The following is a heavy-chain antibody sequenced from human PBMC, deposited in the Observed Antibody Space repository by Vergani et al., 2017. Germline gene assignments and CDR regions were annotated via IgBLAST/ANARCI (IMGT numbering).Heavy chain of an antibody. V-gene: IGHV3-30*02. D-gene: IGHD2-21*02. J-gene: IGHJ4*02. CDR1: GFSFSSHA. CDR3: AKYLRDSTDGLPDS. Sequence: QVQLAESGGGRVQPGRSLRLSCAASGFSFSSHAIHWVRQAPGKGLEWLAYIGKDGINTRYRDAVKGRFTVSRDNSKDILYLQMDSLRSEDTALYYCAKYLRDSTDGLPDSWGPGTLVIVSS. CDR2: IGKDGINT.